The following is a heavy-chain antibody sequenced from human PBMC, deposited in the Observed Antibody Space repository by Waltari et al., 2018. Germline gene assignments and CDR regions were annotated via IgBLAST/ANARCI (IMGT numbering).Heavy chain of an antibody. Sequence: EVQLVESGGGLVQPGGSLRLSCAVSGFNFRDYWMSWVRQAPGKGLEWVANIKEDGSVTNYVDSVKGRFTISRDNARNSLFLQMNSLRDEDTAIYYCARASSSSSYDAWGQGTLVTVSS. CDR1: GFNFRDYW. CDR2: IKEDGSVT. D-gene: IGHD6-6*01. V-gene: IGHV3-7*04. CDR3: ARASSSSSYDA. J-gene: IGHJ5*02.